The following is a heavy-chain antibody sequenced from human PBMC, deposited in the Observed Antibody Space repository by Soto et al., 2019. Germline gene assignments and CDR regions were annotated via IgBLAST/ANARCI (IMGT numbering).Heavy chain of an antibody. J-gene: IGHJ6*03. CDR1: GFTFSSYW. Sequence: PVGSLRLSCAASGFTFSSYWMSWVRQAPGKGLEWVANIKQDGSEKYYVDSVKGRFTISRDNAKNSLYLQMNSLRAEDTAVYYCASPYSSSWPNMDVWGKGTTVTVSS. CDR2: IKQDGSEK. V-gene: IGHV3-7*01. CDR3: ASPYSSSWPNMDV. D-gene: IGHD6-13*01.